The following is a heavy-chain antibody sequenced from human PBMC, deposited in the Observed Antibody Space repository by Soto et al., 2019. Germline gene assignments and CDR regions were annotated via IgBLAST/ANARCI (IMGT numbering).Heavy chain of an antibody. V-gene: IGHV3-30-3*01. Sequence: GGSLRLSCAASGFTFSSYAMHWVRQAPGKGLEWVAVISYDGSNKYYADSVKGRFTISRDNSKNTLYLQMNSLRAEDTAVYYCARDAYQLLPRRPRNFDYWGQGTLVTVSS. CDR2: ISYDGSNK. CDR1: GFTFSSYA. CDR3: ARDAYQLLPRRPRNFDY. J-gene: IGHJ4*02. D-gene: IGHD2-2*01.